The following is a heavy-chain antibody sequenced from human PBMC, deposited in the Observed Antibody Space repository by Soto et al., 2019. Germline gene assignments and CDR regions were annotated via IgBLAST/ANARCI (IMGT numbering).Heavy chain of an antibody. D-gene: IGHD3-10*01. J-gene: IGHJ4*02. CDR2: INAGNGNT. CDR1: GYTFTSYA. Sequence: QVQLVQSGAEVKKPGASVKVSCKASGYTFTSYAMHWVRQAPGQRLEWMGWINAGNGNTKYSQKFQGRVTITRDTSANTAYMELSSLRSEDTAVYYCARSGSYYNAQDYWGQGTLVTVSS. CDR3: ARSGSYYNAQDY. V-gene: IGHV1-3*01.